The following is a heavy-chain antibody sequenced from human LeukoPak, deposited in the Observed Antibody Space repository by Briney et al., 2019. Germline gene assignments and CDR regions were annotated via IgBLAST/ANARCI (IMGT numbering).Heavy chain of an antibody. CDR3: ARDDYGDYGGGHWFDP. CDR2: INHRGST. D-gene: IGHD4-17*01. J-gene: IGHJ5*02. CDR1: GGSFSGYY. Sequence: SETLSLTCVVYGGSFSGYYWSWIRQSPGKGLEWIGEINHRGSTNYNPSLKRRVTISLDTSKNQFSLKLSSVTAADTAVYYCARDDYGDYGGGHWFDPWGQGTLVTVSS. V-gene: IGHV4-34*01.